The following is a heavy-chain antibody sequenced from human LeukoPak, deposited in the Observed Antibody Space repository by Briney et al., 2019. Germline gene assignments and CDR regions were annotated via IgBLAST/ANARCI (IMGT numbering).Heavy chain of an antibody. V-gene: IGHV4-34*01. CDR3: ARGSNRGRNVVVPAAIKFDY. D-gene: IGHD2-2*01. CDR2: INHSGST. Sequence: SETLSLTCAVYGGSFSGYYWSWLRQPPGKGLEWIGEINHSGSTNYNPSLKSRVTISVDTSKNQFSLKLSSVTAADTAVYYCARGSNRGRNVVVPAAIKFDYWGQGTLVTVSS. J-gene: IGHJ4*02. CDR1: GGSFSGYY.